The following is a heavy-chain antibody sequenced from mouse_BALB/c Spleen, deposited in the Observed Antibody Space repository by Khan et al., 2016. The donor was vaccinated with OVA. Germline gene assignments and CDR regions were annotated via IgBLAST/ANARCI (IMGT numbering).Heavy chain of an antibody. V-gene: IGHV1-77*01. CDR2: ISPGSGDT. CDR3: ARRKYFGDTFAY. Sequence: QVQLQQSGAELARPGASVKLSCKASGYTFTDYYINWVKQRTGQGLEWIGEISPGSGDTYYNEKFKGKATLTADKSSSTAYMQLSSLTSEASAVYFCARRKYFGDTFAYWGQGTLVTVSA. CDR1: GYTFTDYY. J-gene: IGHJ3*01.